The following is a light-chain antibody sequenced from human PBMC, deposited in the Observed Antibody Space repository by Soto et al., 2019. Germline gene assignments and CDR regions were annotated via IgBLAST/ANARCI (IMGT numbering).Light chain of an antibody. CDR3: QQYSSDSRT. J-gene: IGKJ1*01. CDR2: KAS. Sequence: DIQMTQSPSTLSESVGDRVTITCRASQSISAWLAWYQQKPGKAPKLLIYKASSLESGVPSRFSGSGSGTEFTLTISSLQPDDFATYYCQQYSSDSRTFGQGTKVEIK. V-gene: IGKV1-5*03. CDR1: QSISAW.